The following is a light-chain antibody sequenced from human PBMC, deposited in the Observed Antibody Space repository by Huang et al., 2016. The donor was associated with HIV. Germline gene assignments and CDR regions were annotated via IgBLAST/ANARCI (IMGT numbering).Light chain of an antibody. V-gene: IGKV3-11*01. CDR1: QSITNH. CDR2: DAA. CDR3: QQHDSWLT. Sequence: LVLTQSPATLSWYLGERVTLSCRASQSITNHLAWYQQRPGQAPRLLIYDAATRVAGVPDRFSGSGSGTDFTLTISSLEPEDFALYYCQQHDSWLTFGGGPRW. J-gene: IGKJ4*01.